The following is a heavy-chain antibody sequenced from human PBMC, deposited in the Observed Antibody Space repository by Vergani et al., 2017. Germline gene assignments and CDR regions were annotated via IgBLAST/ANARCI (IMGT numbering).Heavy chain of an antibody. J-gene: IGHJ6*02. CDR2: IYYSGST. Sequence: QVQLQESGPGLVKPSETLSLTCTVSGGSISSYYWSWIRQPPGKGLEWIGYIYYSGSTNYNPSLKSRVTISVDTSKNQFYLKLSSVTAADTAVYYCARDGAVAGDYYYYGMDVWGQGTTVTVSS. CDR3: ARDGAVAGDYYYYGMDV. V-gene: IGHV4-59*01. D-gene: IGHD6-19*01. CDR1: GGSISSYY.